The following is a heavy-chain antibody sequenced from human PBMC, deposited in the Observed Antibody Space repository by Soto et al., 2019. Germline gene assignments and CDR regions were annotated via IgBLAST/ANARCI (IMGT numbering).Heavy chain of an antibody. V-gene: IGHV3-23*01. D-gene: IGHD1-1*01. Sequence: GGSLRLSCAASGFTFSSYAMSWVRQAPGKGLEWVSAISGSGGSTYYADSVKGRFTISRDNSKNTLYLQMNSLRAEDTAVYYCAKGIPYERIVAGYYYYMDVWGKGTTVTVSS. CDR2: ISGSGGST. CDR3: AKGIPYERIVAGYYYYMDV. J-gene: IGHJ6*03. CDR1: GFTFSSYA.